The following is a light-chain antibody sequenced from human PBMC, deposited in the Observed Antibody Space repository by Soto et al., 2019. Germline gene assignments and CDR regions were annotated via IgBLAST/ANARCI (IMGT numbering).Light chain of an antibody. Sequence: DIQITQFPSSLSASVGDRVTITCRASHDISSWVAWYQQKPGKDPKLLISAASSLQSGVPSRFSGIGSGTDFTFTMNSLQSEDSATYYCQLANSFPISCGQRTRREIK. CDR3: QLANSFPIS. CDR1: HDISSW. V-gene: IGKV1-12*01. CDR2: AAS. J-gene: IGKJ5*01.